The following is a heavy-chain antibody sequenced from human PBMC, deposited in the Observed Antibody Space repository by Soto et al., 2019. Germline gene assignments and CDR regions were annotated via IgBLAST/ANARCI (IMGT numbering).Heavy chain of an antibody. CDR3: ARGHCISTSCNVNYFYYGMDV. CDR2: IIPVFGTT. J-gene: IGHJ6*02. V-gene: IGHV1-69*12. Sequence: QVQLVQSGAEVKKPGSSVKVSCKASGGAFSTYTISWVRQAPGQGLEWMGGIIPVFGTTNYAQKFQGRVTITADESTSTAYMELSSLRYEDTAIYYCARGHCISTSCNVNYFYYGMDVWGQGTTVTVSS. D-gene: IGHD2-2*01. CDR1: GGAFSTYT.